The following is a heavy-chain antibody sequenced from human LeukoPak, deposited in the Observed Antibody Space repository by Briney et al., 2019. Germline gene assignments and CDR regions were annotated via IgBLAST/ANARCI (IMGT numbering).Heavy chain of an antibody. V-gene: IGHV1-69*06. CDR2: IIPIFGTA. CDR3: ARLSSLGYCHY. Sequence: SVKVSCKASGGTFSSYAISWVRQAPGQGLEWMGGIIPIFGTANYAQKFQGRVTITADKSTSTAYMELISLRSEDTAVYYCARLSSLGYCHYGRKETLDSVSS. CDR1: GGTFSSYA. J-gene: IGHJ4*02. D-gene: IGHD7-27*01.